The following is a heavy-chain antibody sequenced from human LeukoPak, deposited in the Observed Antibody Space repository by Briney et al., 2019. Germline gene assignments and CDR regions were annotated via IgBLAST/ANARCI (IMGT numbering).Heavy chain of an antibody. CDR1: GDSVSNNRVA. D-gene: IGHD3-3*02. Sequence: SQTLSLTCAISGDSVSNNRVAWNWIRQSPSRGLEWLGRTFYKSKWYFDYAVSVKSRITINPDTSKNQFSLHLDSMTPEDTAVYYCTRENGISPRLHGFDIWGQGTMVTVSS. CDR2: TFYKSKWYF. CDR3: TRENGISPRLHGFDI. J-gene: IGHJ3*02. V-gene: IGHV6-1*01.